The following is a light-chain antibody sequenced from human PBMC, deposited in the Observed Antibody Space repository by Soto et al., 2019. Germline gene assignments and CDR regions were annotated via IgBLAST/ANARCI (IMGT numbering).Light chain of an antibody. CDR2: AAS. CDR1: QGIRND. V-gene: IGKV1-6*01. J-gene: IGKJ1*01. CDR3: LQHFNFSWT. Sequence: IPMTQSPSSLSASVGDRVTITCRASQGIRNDLGWYQQKPGKAPKHLIFAASNLQSGVPSRFSGGGSGTDFTLTISSLQADDFATYYCLQHFNFSWTFGQGTKVE.